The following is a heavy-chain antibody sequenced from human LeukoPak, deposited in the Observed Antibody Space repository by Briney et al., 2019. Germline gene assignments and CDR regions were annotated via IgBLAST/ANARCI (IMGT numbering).Heavy chain of an antibody. V-gene: IGHV3-74*01. Sequence: GGSLRLSCAASGITFSNYWMHWVRQAPGKGLEWVSRINSDGSRITYADPVKGRFTISRDNPRNTLYLQMNSLRAEDTAVYFCAKRGVVIRVILVGFHKEAYYFDSWGQGALVTVSS. CDR1: GITFSNYW. J-gene: IGHJ4*02. D-gene: IGHD3-22*01. CDR3: AKRGVVIRVILVGFHKEAYYFDS. CDR2: INSDGSRI.